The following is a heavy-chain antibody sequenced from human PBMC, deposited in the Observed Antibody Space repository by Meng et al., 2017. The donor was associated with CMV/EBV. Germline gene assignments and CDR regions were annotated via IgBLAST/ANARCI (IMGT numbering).Heavy chain of an antibody. Sequence: SQTLSLTCAISGDSVSSNSAAWNWIRQSPSRGLEWLGRTYYRSKWYNDYAVSVKSRITINPDTSKNQFSLQLNSVTPEDTAAYYCAREAPIGITIFGVVINPLDYWGQGTLVTVSS. CDR2: TYYRSKWYN. J-gene: IGHJ4*02. CDR3: AREAPIGITIFGVVINPLDY. V-gene: IGHV6-1*01. D-gene: IGHD3-3*01. CDR1: GDSVSSNSAA.